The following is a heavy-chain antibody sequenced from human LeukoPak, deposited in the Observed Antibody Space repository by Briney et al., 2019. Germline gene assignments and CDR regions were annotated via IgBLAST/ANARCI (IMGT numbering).Heavy chain of an antibody. CDR3: GCIAAAGTGGADY. V-gene: IGHV4-39*01. Sequence: PSETLSLTCTVSGGSISSSSYYWGWIRQPPGKGLEWIGSIYYSGSTYYNPSLKSRVTISVDTSKNQFSLKLSSVTAADTAVYYCGCIAAAGTGGADYWGQGTLVTVSS. CDR1: GGSISSSSYY. CDR2: IYYSGST. J-gene: IGHJ4*02. D-gene: IGHD6-13*01.